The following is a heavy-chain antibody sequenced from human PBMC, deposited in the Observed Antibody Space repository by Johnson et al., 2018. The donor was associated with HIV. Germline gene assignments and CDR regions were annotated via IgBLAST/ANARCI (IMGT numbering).Heavy chain of an antibody. J-gene: IGHJ3*02. CDR2: ISSSGNTI. CDR3: VRDDGISGDAFDM. CDR1: GFTFSDYY. V-gene: IGHV3-11*04. Sequence: QVQLVESGGGLVQPGGSLRLSCAASGFTFSDYYMSWIRQAPGKGLEWISYISSSGNTIYYTDSVKGRFTISRDNAKNSVDLQMNSLRVDDTAVYYCVRDDGISGDAFDMWGQGTMVTVSS. D-gene: IGHD3-10*01.